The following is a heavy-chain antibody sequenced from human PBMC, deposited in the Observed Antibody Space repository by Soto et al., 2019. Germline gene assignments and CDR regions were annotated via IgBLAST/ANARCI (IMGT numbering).Heavy chain of an antibody. CDR1: GESFSGYY. Sequence: AETLSLTCAVYGESFSGYYWSWIRQPPGKGLEWIGEINHSGSTNYNPSLKSRVTISVDTSKNQFSLKLSSVTAADTAVYYCARGGRYDFWSGYYTLNWFDPWGQGTLVTVSS. V-gene: IGHV4-34*01. CDR3: ARGGRYDFWSGYYTLNWFDP. J-gene: IGHJ5*02. D-gene: IGHD3-3*01. CDR2: INHSGST.